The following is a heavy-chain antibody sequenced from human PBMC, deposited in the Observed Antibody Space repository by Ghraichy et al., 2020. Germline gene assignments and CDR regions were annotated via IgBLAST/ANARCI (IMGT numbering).Heavy chain of an antibody. CDR2: IYYSGST. CDR1: GGSISSSSYY. Sequence: SETLSLTCTVSGGSISSSSYYWGWIRQPPGKGLEWIGSIYYSGSTYYNQSLKSRVTISVDTSKNQFSLKLSSVTAADTAVYYCARQESGYENQNYWGQGTLVTVSS. CDR3: ARQESGYENQNY. D-gene: IGHD5-12*01. V-gene: IGHV4-39*01. J-gene: IGHJ4*02.